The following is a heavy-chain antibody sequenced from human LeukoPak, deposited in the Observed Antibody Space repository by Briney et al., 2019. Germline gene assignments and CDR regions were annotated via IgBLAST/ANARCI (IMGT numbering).Heavy chain of an antibody. CDR3: ARGAPGSYCSGGSCPYFDY. V-gene: IGHV1-8*01. Sequence: ASVTVSFKASGYTFTSYDVNWVRQATGQGLAWMGWVNPNSGHTGYAQKFEGRVTITTNTSISTAYMELSSLRSEDTAVYYCARGAPGSYCSGGSCPYFDYWGQGTLVSVSS. CDR2: VNPNSGHT. D-gene: IGHD2-15*01. CDR1: GYTFTSYD. J-gene: IGHJ4*02.